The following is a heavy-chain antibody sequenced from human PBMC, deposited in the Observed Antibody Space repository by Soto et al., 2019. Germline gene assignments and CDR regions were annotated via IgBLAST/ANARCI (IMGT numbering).Heavy chain of an antibody. V-gene: IGHV1-3*01. CDR3: ARFRGYYYWYY. Sequence: QVKLVQSGAEVKKPGASVKVSCKASGYTLTSYAMHWVRQAPGQRLEWMGWINAGNGHTKYSQKFQVRVTITRDTSASTAYMELSSLRSEDTAVYYCARFRGYYYWYYWGQGTLVTVSS. CDR2: INAGNGHT. J-gene: IGHJ4*02. D-gene: IGHD3-22*01. CDR1: GYTLTSYA.